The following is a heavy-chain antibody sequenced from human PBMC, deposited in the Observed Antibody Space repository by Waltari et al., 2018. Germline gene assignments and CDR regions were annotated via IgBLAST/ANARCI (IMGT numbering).Heavy chain of an antibody. D-gene: IGHD1-26*01. V-gene: IGHV3-66*01. CDR2: IYGGGDA. Sequence: DVQLVESGGGLVQPGGSLGLPCAAAGFPVGNHYMGWGRPPSGKGLEWVSLIYGGGDAFYADSVKGRFTISSDNSKNTLYLQMNSLRAEDTAVYYCARPSSGSHNYWGRGTLVTVSS. CDR3: ARPSSGSHNY. J-gene: IGHJ4*02. CDR1: GFPVGNHY.